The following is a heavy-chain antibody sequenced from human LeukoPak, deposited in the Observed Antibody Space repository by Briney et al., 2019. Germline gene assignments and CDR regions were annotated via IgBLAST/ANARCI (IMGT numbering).Heavy chain of an antibody. Sequence: PGGSLRLSCAASGFTFSSYAMSWVRQAPGKGLEWVSAISGSGGSTYYADSVKGRFTISRGNSKNTLYLQMNSLRAEDTAVYYCARDLGYSSGPNYWGQGTRVTVSS. V-gene: IGHV3-23*01. CDR1: GFTFSSYA. CDR3: ARDLGYSSGPNY. J-gene: IGHJ4*02. D-gene: IGHD6-19*01. CDR2: ISGSGGST.